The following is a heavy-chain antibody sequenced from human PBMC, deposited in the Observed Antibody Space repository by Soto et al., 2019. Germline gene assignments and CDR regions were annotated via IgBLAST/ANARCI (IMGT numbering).Heavy chain of an antibody. CDR1: GDSIRSDKW. CDR3: ASGERQQQRDY. V-gene: IGHV4-4*02. CDR2: VHHSGNS. Sequence: QVQLQESGPGLVKPSGTLSLTCAVSGDSIRSDKWWSWVRQPPGKGLEWIGEVHHSGNSNYNPSLKSRVIISVAKPKNQFSLNLSSVTDADTAVYYCASGERQQQRDYWGQGTLVTVSS. D-gene: IGHD3-10*01. J-gene: IGHJ4*02.